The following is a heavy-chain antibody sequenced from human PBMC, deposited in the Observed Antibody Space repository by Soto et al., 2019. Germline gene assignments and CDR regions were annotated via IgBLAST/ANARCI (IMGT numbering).Heavy chain of an antibody. D-gene: IGHD6-13*01. V-gene: IGHV3-23*01. CDR2: VSGSGGST. Sequence: GGSLRLSCAASGFTFSSYAMRWVRQAPGKGLEWVSAVSGSGGSTYYADSVKGRFTISRDNSKNTLFLKMNSLRAEDTAVYYCARRGPGTYFDYWGQGTLVTVSS. CDR1: GFTFSSYA. CDR3: ARRGPGTYFDY. J-gene: IGHJ4*02.